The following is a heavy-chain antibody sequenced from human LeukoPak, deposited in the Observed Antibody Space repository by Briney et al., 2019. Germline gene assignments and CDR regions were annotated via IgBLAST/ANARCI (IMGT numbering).Heavy chain of an antibody. V-gene: IGHV4-39*07. J-gene: IGHJ6*02. Sequence: PSETLSLTCTVSGGSISSSSYYWGWIRQPPGKGLEWIGSIYYSGSTYYNPSLKSRVTISVDTSKNQLSLKLSSVTAADTAVYYCARDRRQQLVRGYYFYYGMDVWGQGTTVTVSS. CDR1: GGSISSSSYY. CDR3: ARDRRQQLVRGYYFYYGMDV. CDR2: IYYSGST. D-gene: IGHD6-13*01.